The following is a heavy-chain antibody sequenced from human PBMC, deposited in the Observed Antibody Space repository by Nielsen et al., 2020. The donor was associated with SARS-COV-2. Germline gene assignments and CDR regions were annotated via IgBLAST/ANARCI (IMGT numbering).Heavy chain of an antibody. D-gene: IGHD3-10*01. J-gene: IGHJ6*02. CDR2: IWYDGSNK. Sequence: VRQAPGKGLEWVAVIWYDGSNKYYADSVKGRFTISRDNSKNTLYLQMNSLRAEDTAVYYCARAGGMDVWGQGTTVTVSS. V-gene: IGHV3-33*01. CDR3: ARAGGMDV.